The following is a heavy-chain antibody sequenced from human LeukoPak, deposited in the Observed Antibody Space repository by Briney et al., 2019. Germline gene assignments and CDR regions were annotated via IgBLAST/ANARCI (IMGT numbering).Heavy chain of an antibody. CDR3: ARARYCSSTSCYTKGGWFDP. CDR2: IYHSGST. D-gene: IGHD2-2*02. V-gene: IGHV4-30-2*01. J-gene: IGHJ5*02. Sequence: SETLSLTCAVYGGSFSGYYWSWIRQPPGKGLEWIGYIYHSGSTYYNPSLKSRVTISVDRSKNQFSLKLSSVTAADTAVYYCARARYCSSTSCYTKGGWFDPWGQGTLVTVSS. CDR1: GGSFSGYY.